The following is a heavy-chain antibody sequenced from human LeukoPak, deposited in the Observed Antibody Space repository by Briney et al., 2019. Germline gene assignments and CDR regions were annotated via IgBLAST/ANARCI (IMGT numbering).Heavy chain of an antibody. CDR1: GGSISSSSYY. Sequence: SETLSLTCTVSGGSISSSSYYWGWIRQPPGKGLEWIGSIYYSGSTYYNPSLKSRVTISVDTSKNQFSLKLSSVTAADTAVYYCARGIAARPDSYYYYYMDVWGKGTTVTVSS. J-gene: IGHJ6*03. CDR2: IYYSGST. CDR3: ARGIAARPDSYYYYYMDV. D-gene: IGHD6-6*01. V-gene: IGHV4-39*07.